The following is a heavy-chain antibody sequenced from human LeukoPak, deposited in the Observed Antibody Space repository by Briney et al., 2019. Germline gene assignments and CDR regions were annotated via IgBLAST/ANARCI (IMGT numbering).Heavy chain of an antibody. Sequence: SETLSLTCSVSGGSISSYYWSWIRQPPGKGLEWSGYIYYSGSTNYNPSLKSRVTISVHTSKHQFSLRLSSVTAADTAVYYCARSIVVAGIVSDYYYYAMDVWGQGTTVTVSS. V-gene: IGHV4-59*08. CDR3: ARSIVVAGIVSDYYYYAMDV. CDR2: IYYSGST. D-gene: IGHD6-19*01. CDR1: GGSISSYY. J-gene: IGHJ6*02.